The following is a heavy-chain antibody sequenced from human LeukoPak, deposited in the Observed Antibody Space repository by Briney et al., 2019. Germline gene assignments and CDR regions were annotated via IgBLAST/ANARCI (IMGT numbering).Heavy chain of an antibody. CDR2: IYLSGST. V-gene: IGHV4-39*07. J-gene: IGHJ4*02. Sequence: SETVSLTCTVSGGSISSRSYYWGWLRQPPGKGLEWIGYIYLSGSTYYNPSLKSRVTISVDRSKNQFSLKLSSVTAADTAVYYCARAGGYPYYFDYWGQGTLVTVSS. CDR1: GGSISSRSYY. CDR3: ARAGGYPYYFDY. D-gene: IGHD3-22*01.